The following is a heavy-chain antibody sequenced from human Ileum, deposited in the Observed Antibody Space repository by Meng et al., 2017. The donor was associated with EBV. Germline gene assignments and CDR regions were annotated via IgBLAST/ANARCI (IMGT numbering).Heavy chain of an antibody. CDR1: GGSFSGYY. CDR3: ASHPGGNSQYYSSGDDY. D-gene: IGHD3-22*01. CDR2: INHRGGA. J-gene: IGHJ4*02. Sequence: QGQLQRGGAGLLKPSETLSLTCAVYGGSFSGYYWSWIRQPPGKGLEWIGEINHRGGAFYNPSLKSRVTMSIDTSKNQFSLKLNSVTAADTAVYYCASHPGGNSQYYSSGDDYWGQGALVTVSS. V-gene: IGHV4-34*01.